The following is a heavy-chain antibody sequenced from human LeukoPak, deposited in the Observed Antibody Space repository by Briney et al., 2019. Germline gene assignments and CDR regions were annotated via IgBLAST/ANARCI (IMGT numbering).Heavy chain of an antibody. J-gene: IGHJ4*02. V-gene: IGHV3-23*01. CDR2: ISGSGGSP. CDR3: AKFLPTHIVVANYYFDY. D-gene: IGHD2-21*01. Sequence: GGSLRLSCAASGFTFSSYAMSWVRQAPGKGLEWVSAISGSGGSPYYADSVKGRFTISRDNSKNTLYLQMNSLRAEDTAVYYCAKFLPTHIVVANYYFDYWGQGTLVTVSS. CDR1: GFTFSSYA.